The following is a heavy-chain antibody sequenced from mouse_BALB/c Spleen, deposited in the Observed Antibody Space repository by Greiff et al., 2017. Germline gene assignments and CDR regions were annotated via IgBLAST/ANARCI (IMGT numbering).Heavy chain of an antibody. J-gene: IGHJ3*01. Sequence: EVQLQQSGPGLVKPSQSLSLTCSVTGYSITSGYYWNWIRQFPGNKLEWMGYISYDGSNNYNPSLKNRISITRDTSKNQFFLKLNSVTTEDTATYYCASYGNFWGQGTLVTVSA. CDR1: GYSITSGYY. CDR3: ASYGNF. D-gene: IGHD2-1*01. CDR2: ISYDGSN. V-gene: IGHV3-6*02.